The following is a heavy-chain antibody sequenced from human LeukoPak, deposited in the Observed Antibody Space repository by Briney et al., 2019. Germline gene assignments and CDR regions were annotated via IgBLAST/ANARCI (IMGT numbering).Heavy chain of an antibody. J-gene: IGHJ3*02. V-gene: IGHV4-39*01. D-gene: IGHD3-22*01. CDR1: GGSMKTRIYY. CDR3: ARIGDSSGYYPYAFDI. CDR2: DSYTGST. Sequence: PSETLSLSCIVSGGSMKTRIYYWVWIRQSPGTGLEWIGCDSYTGSTHYNPSLASRVTISVDTSKNQFSLQLTSVTAADTAMYYCARIGDSSGYYPYAFDIWGQGTMVTVSS.